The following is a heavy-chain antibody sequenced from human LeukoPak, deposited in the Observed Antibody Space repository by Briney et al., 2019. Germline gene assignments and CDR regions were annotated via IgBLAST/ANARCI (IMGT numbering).Heavy chain of an antibody. V-gene: IGHV1-2*02. CDR1: GYTFTDYY. D-gene: IGHD2-8*02. CDR2: INPNSGGT. Sequence: GASVKVSCKASGYTFTDYYIHWVRQAPGQGLEWMAWINPNSGGTNYAQKFQGRVTMTRDTSITTAYMELTRLTSDDTAMYYCARIPGDSTGDRSWGQGTQVIVSS. J-gene: IGHJ4*02. CDR3: ARIPGDSTGDRS.